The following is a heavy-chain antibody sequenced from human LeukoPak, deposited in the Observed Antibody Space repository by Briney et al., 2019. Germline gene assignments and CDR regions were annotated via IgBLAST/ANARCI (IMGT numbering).Heavy chain of an antibody. V-gene: IGHV1-46*04. CDR2: INPSGGST. CDR3: ARDRGYSYAKKSSEYYYMDV. D-gene: IGHD5-18*01. J-gene: IGHJ6*03. CDR1: GYTFTRYY. Sequence: ASVKVSCKASGYTFTRYYMYWVRQAPGQGLEWMGIINPSGGSTNYAQKLQGRVTIIADESTSTVYMELSSLGSEDTAVYYCARDRGYSYAKKSSEYYYMDVWGKGTTVTISS.